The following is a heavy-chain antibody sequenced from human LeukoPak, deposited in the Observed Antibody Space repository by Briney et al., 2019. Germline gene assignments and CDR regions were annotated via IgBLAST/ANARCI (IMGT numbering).Heavy chain of an antibody. CDR1: GYIFTSYY. CDR2: INPSGGST. V-gene: IGHV1-46*01. J-gene: IGHJ5*02. Sequence: GASVKVSCKASGYIFTSYYMHWVRQAPGQGLEWMGIINPSGGSTNYAQKFQGRVTMTRDMSTSTVYMEVSSLRSEDTAIYYCARALPHRRLMDTTMEQHWFDPWGQGTLVTVSS. D-gene: IGHD5-18*01. CDR3: ARALPHRRLMDTTMEQHWFDP.